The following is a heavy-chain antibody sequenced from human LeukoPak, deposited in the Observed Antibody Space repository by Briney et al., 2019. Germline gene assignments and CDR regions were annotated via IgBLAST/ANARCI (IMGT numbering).Heavy chain of an antibody. CDR3: ARDLTIPNAFDI. D-gene: IGHD3-3*01. J-gene: IGHJ3*02. CDR2: ISAYNGNT. Sequence: GASVKVSCKASGYTFTNYGITWVRQAPGQVLEWMGWISAYNGNTNYAQKLQGRVTMTTDTSTSTAYMELRSLRSDDTAMYYCARDLTIPNAFDIWGQGTMVTVSS. V-gene: IGHV1-18*01. CDR1: GYTFTNYG.